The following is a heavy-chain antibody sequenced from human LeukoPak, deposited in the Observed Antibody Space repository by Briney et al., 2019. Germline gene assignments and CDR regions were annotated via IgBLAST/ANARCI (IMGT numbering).Heavy chain of an antibody. CDR3: GRDRGRVGATIT. CDR1: GFTFSDYW. V-gene: IGHV3-7*01. Sequence: GGSLRLSCAASGFTFSDYWMSWVRQAPGKGLEWVANIKQDESEKYYVDSVKGRFTISRDNAKNSLYLQMNGLRAEDTAVYYCGRDRGRVGATITWGQGTLVIVSS. CDR2: IKQDESEK. D-gene: IGHD1-26*01. J-gene: IGHJ4*02.